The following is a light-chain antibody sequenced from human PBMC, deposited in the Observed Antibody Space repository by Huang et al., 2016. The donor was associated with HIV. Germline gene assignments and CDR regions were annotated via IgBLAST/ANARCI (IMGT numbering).Light chain of an antibody. CDR1: RGISNS. Sequence: DIQMTQSPSSLSASVGDRVTITCRASRGISNSLAWYQQQPGKAPKRLLYAASRLQGGVPSRVSGSGSRTDYTLTISSLQPEDSATYYCQQYYNTTLSFGGGTKVELK. CDR2: AAS. CDR3: QQYYNTTLS. J-gene: IGKJ4*01. V-gene: IGKV1-NL1*01.